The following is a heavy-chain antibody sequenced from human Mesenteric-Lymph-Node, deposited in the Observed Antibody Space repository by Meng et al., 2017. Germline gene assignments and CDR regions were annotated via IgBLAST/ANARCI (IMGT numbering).Heavy chain of an antibody. CDR1: GFTFSSYS. D-gene: IGHD5-24*01. CDR2: ISSSSYI. V-gene: IGHV3-21*01. CDR3: ARVGEERWLQTYYYYGMDV. J-gene: IGHJ6*02. Sequence: GESLKISCAASGFTFSSYSMNWVRQAPGKGLEWVTSISSSSYIYYADSVKGRFTISRDNAKNSLYLQMNSLRAEDTAVYYCARVGEERWLQTYYYYGMDVWGQGTTVTVSS.